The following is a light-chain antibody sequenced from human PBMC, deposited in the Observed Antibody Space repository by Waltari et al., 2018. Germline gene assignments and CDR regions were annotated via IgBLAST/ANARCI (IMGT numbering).Light chain of an antibody. V-gene: IGKV1-12*01. CDR3: QQGYKTPLT. CDR2: AAS. J-gene: IGKJ4*01. Sequence: DIQMTQSPSSLSASVGDKVTITCRASQDISSWLAWYQQKPGKAPNPLIYAASSLQSGVPSRFSGSTSGTDYTLTISSLQPDDFATYYCQQGYKTPLTFGGGTKVEIK. CDR1: QDISSW.